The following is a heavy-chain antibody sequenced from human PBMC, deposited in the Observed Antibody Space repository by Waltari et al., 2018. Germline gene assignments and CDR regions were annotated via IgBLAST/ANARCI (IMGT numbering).Heavy chain of an antibody. CDR3: ARDEGAAAGRRHSY. V-gene: IGHV4-39*07. CDR1: GGSISSSSYY. D-gene: IGHD6-13*01. CDR2: SYYIGST. Sequence: QLQLQESGPGLVKPSETLSLTCTVSGGSISSSSYYWGWIRQPPGKGLEWIGSSYYIGSTYYNPSLKSRVTISVDTSKNQFSLKLSSVTAADTAVYYCARDEGAAAGRRHSYWGQGTLVTVSS. J-gene: IGHJ4*02.